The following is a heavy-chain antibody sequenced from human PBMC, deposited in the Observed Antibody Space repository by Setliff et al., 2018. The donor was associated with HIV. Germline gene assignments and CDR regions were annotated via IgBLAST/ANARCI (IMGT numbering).Heavy chain of an antibody. Sequence: GGSLRLSCAASGFTFSGYAMSWVRQAPGKGLEWVSVISGSGDGTIYADSVKGRFTISRDNSKNTLYLQMNSLRTEDTAVYYCAEEGSNWYPPNYFDYWGQGTLVTVSS. CDR1: GFTFSGYA. V-gene: IGHV3-23*01. CDR3: AEEGSNWYPPNYFDY. D-gene: IGHD4-4*01. J-gene: IGHJ4*02. CDR2: ISGSGDGT.